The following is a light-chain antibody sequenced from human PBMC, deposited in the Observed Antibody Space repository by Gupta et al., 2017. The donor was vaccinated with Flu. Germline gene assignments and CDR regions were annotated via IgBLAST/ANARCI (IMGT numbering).Light chain of an antibody. V-gene: IGKV1-33*01. CDR2: DAS. J-gene: IGKJ5*01. CDR1: QGISTY. CDR3: QQVDKVPIT. Sequence: DIQMTQSPSSLSASVGDRVTITCQASQGISTYLNWYQQKPGEAPKLVIYDASKLERGVPSRFSGSGSGVDFSFTITSLQPEDVAVYYCQQVDKVPITFGQGTQMDIK.